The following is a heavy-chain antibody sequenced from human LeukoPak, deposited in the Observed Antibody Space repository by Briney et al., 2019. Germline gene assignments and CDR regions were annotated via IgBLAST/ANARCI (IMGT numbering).Heavy chain of an antibody. CDR2: ISYDGSNK. Sequence: GRSLRLSCAASGFTFSSYAMHWVRQAPGKGLEWVAVISYDGSNKYYADSVKGRFTISRDNSKNTLYLQMNSLRAEDTAVYYCARETPRRGAYYFDYWGQGTLVTVSS. J-gene: IGHJ4*02. V-gene: IGHV3-30-3*01. CDR1: GFTFSSYA. CDR3: ARETPRRGAYYFDY.